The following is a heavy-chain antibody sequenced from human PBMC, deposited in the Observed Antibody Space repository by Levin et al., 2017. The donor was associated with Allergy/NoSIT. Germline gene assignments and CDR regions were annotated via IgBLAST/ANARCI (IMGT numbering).Heavy chain of an antibody. CDR2: ISPSITYT. V-gene: IGHV3-11*03. J-gene: IGHJ4*02. CDR1: GFTFRDYY. D-gene: IGHD1-20*01. CDR3: AKGLIGTTPNYRNYFDY. Sequence: KTGGSLRLSCAASGFTFRDYYMSWIRQAPGKGLEWIAYISPSITYTKYADSVKGRFTISRDNAKNSLYLYMSSLRVEDTAVYYCAKGLIGTTPNYRNYFDYWGQGTLLTVSS.